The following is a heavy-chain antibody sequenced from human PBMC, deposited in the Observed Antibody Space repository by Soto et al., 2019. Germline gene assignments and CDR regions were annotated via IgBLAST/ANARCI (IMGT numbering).Heavy chain of an antibody. D-gene: IGHD2-2*01. CDR3: ARRCSSTSCYARGAYFDY. CDR2: IYYSGST. Sequence: QLQLPESGPGLVKPSETLSLTCTVSGGSISSSSYYWGWIRQPPGKGLEWIGSIYYSGSTYYNPTLKSRVTISVDTSKNQFSLKLSSVTAADTAVYYCARRCSSTSCYARGAYFDYWGQGTLVTVSS. CDR1: GGSISSSSYY. V-gene: IGHV4-39*01. J-gene: IGHJ4*02.